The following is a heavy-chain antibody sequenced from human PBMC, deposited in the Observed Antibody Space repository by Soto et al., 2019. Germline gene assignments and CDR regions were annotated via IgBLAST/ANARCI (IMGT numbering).Heavy chain of an antibody. Sequence: GESLKISCKGSGYSFTSYWIGWVRQMPGKGLEWMGIIYPGDSDTRYSPSFQGQVTISADKSISTAYLQWSSLKASDTAMYYCARXGAGTSHFYYYYYGMDVWGQGTTVTVSS. CDR1: GYSFTSYW. CDR3: ARXGAGTSHFYYYYYGMDV. D-gene: IGHD6-19*01. V-gene: IGHV5-51*01. J-gene: IGHJ6*01. CDR2: IYPGDSDT.